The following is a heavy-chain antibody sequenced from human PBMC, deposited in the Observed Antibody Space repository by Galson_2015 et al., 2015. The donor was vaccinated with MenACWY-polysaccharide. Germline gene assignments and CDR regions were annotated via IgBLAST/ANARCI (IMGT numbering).Heavy chain of an antibody. Sequence: SLRLSCADSKFSFSNYVMHWVRQAPGKGLEWAAVTTPDENIKIYAESVKGRFTISRDNSKKTLYLAMDSLRFDDTGVYFCATEAGSSGRAGWFDPWGQGTLVIVSS. CDR2: TTPDENIK. CDR1: KFSFSNYV. D-gene: IGHD6-25*01. J-gene: IGHJ5*02. V-gene: IGHV3-30-3*01. CDR3: ATEAGSSGRAGWFDP.